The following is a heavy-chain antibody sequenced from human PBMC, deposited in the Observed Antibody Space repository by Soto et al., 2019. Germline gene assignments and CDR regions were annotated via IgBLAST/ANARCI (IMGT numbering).Heavy chain of an antibody. J-gene: IGHJ6*02. CDR3: AKDRLLWFGELFPSANYYGMDV. CDR2: ISYDGSNK. V-gene: IGHV3-30*18. CDR1: GFTFSSYG. D-gene: IGHD3-10*01. Sequence: GGSLRLSCAASGFTFSSYGMHWVRQAPGKGLEWVAVISYDGSNKYYADSVKGRFTISRDNSKNTLYLQMNSLRAEDTAVYYCAKDRLLWFGELFPSANYYGMDVWGQGTTVTV.